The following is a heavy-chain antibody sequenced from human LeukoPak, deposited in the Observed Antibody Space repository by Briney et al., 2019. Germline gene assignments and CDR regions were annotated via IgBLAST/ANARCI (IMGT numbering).Heavy chain of an antibody. Sequence: SETLSLTCAVYGGSFSGYYWSWIRQPPGKGLEWIGEINHSGSTNYNPSLKSRVTISVDTPKNQFSLKLSSVTAADTAVYYCAREEGPTTVTPLNSFYWGQGTLVTVSS. J-gene: IGHJ4*02. V-gene: IGHV4-34*01. CDR1: GGSFSGYY. CDR3: AREEGPTTVTPLNSFY. CDR2: INHSGST. D-gene: IGHD4-17*01.